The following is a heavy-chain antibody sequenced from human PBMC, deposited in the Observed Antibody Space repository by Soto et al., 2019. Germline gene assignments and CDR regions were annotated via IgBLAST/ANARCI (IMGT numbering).Heavy chain of an antibody. D-gene: IGHD3-22*01. V-gene: IGHV3-23*01. CDR3: AKGRVVADAFDI. J-gene: IGHJ3*02. CDR2: ISGSGGST. CDR1: GFTFSSYA. Sequence: GGSLRLSCAASGFTFSSYAMSWVRQAPGKGLEWVSAISGSGGSTYYADSVKGRFTISRDNSKNTLYLQMNSLRAEDPAVYYCAKGRVVADAFDIWGQGTMVTVS.